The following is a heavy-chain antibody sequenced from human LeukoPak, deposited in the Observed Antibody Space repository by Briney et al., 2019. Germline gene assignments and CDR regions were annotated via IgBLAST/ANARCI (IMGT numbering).Heavy chain of an antibody. D-gene: IGHD3-22*01. CDR3: ASAGTNYYDSSGYYDY. V-gene: IGHV1-8*01. J-gene: IGHJ4*02. Sequence: ASVKVSCKASGYTFTSYDINWVRQATGQGLEWMGWMNPNSGNTGYAQKFQGRVTMTRNTSISTAYMELSSLRSEDTAVYYCASAGTNYYDSSGYYDYWGQGTLVTVSS. CDR2: MNPNSGNT. CDR1: GYTFTSYD.